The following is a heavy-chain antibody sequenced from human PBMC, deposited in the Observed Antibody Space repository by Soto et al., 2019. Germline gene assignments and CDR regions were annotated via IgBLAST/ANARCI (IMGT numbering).Heavy chain of an antibody. CDR1: GGSISSGGYY. Sequence: SETLSLTCTVSGGSISSGGYYWSWIRQHPGKGLEWIGYIYYSVSTYYNPSLKSRVTMSVDTSKNHFSLKLSSVTAADTALYYCARQGFGQLHGLVDVWGPGTTVTVSS. J-gene: IGHJ6*02. CDR2: IYYSVST. V-gene: IGHV4-31*03. D-gene: IGHD3-10*01. CDR3: ARQGFGQLHGLVDV.